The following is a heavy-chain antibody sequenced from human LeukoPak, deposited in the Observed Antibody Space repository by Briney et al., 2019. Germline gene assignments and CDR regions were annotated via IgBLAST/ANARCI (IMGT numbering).Heavy chain of an antibody. CDR3: ARDYTAAAASDAFDI. J-gene: IGHJ3*02. Sequence: GGSLRLSCAASGFTFSSYWMSWVRQAPGKGLEWVANIKQDGSEKYYVDSVKGRFTISRDNAKNSLYLQMNSLRAEDTAVYYCARDYTAAAASDAFDIWGQGTMVTVSS. V-gene: IGHV3-7*01. CDR1: GFTFSSYW. CDR2: IKQDGSEK. D-gene: IGHD6-25*01.